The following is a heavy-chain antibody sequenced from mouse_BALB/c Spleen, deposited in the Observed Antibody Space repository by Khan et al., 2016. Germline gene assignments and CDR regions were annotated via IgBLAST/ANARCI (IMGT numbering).Heavy chain of an antibody. Sequence: VRLQQSGPELVKPGASVKIPCKASGYTFTDYNMDWVKQSHGKSLEWIGDINPNNGGTIYNQKFKGKATLTVDKSSSTAYMELRSLTSEDTAVYYCGRIGGYYYGSSPWFAYWGQGTLVTVSA. J-gene: IGHJ3*01. V-gene: IGHV1-18*01. CDR2: INPNNGGT. CDR3: GRIGGYYYGSSPWFAY. CDR1: GYTFTDYN. D-gene: IGHD1-1*01.